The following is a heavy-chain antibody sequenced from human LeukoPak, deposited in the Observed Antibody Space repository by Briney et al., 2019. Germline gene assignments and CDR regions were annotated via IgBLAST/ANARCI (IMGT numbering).Heavy chain of an antibody. CDR1: GFDFSTFW. Sequence: GGSLRLSCVGSGFDFSTFWMSWVRQAPGKGLEWVANINYDGSKKYYVDSVRGRFTISRDKAEKAVYLEMNGLRAEDTAIYYCARDSNYHHYYHRDVWGKRTTVTVS. CDR3: ARDSNYHHYYHRDV. CDR2: INYDGSKK. J-gene: IGHJ6*03. V-gene: IGHV3-7*01.